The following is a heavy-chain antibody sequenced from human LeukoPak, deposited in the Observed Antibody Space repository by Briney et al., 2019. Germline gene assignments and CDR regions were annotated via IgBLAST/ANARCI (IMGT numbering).Heavy chain of an antibody. J-gene: IGHJ5*02. CDR3: ARVSAPPDYGDYVSENWFDP. Sequence: ASVRVSCKASGYTFTSYGINWVRQAPGQGLEWMGWISAYNKRNYAQKFQGRVTMTTDTSTSTAYMELRNLRSDDTAVYYCARVSAPPDYGDYVSENWFDPWGQGTLVTVSS. CDR2: ISAYNKR. D-gene: IGHD4-17*01. V-gene: IGHV1-18*01. CDR1: GYTFTSYG.